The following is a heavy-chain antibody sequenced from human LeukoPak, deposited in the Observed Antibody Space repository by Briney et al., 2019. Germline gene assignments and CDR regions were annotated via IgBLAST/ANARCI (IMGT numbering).Heavy chain of an antibody. D-gene: IGHD5-18*01. CDR2: ISSDGSTT. V-gene: IGHV3-74*01. J-gene: IGHJ4*02. Sequence: GGSLRLSCAASGFTFSSYWMHWVRQAPGKGLVWVSRISSDGSTTTYADSVKGRFTISRDNAKNTLYLQMNSLRAEDTAVYYCARGYSYGKYYFDYWGQGTLVTVSS. CDR1: GFTFSSYW. CDR3: ARGYSYGKYYFDY.